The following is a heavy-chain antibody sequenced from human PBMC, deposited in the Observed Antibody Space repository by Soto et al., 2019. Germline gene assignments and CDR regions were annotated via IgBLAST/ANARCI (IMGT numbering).Heavy chain of an antibody. CDR2: IKSKTDGGTT. Sequence: EVQLVESGGGLVKPGGSLRLSCAASGFTFSNAWMNWVRQAPGKGLEWVGRIKSKTDGGTTDYAAPVKGRFTISRDDSTNTLYLQMNSLKAEDTAVYYCTTDPFIIAAAVRDYWGQGTLVTVSS. V-gene: IGHV3-15*07. J-gene: IGHJ4*02. CDR3: TTDPFIIAAAVRDY. CDR1: GFTFSNAW. D-gene: IGHD6-13*01.